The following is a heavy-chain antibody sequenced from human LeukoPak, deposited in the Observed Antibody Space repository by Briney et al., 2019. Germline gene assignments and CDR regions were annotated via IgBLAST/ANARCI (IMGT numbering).Heavy chain of an antibody. J-gene: IGHJ5*02. CDR1: GFTFSDYY. CDR3: ARDRGWSVRGVIVSYNWFDP. D-gene: IGHD3-10*02. CDR2: INNVGSHI. V-gene: IGHV3-11*04. Sequence: YPGGSLRLSCAASGFTFSDYYMSWIRQAPGKGLEWVSSINNVGSHIYYAGSVRGRFTISRDNAKNLLYLQMDSLRAEDTAVYYCARDRGWSVRGVIVSYNWFDPWGQGTLVTVSS.